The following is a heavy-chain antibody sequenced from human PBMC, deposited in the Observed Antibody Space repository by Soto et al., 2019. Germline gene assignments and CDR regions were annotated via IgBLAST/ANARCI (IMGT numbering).Heavy chain of an antibody. CDR3: ARDLGGWPDY. CDR1: GYTFISYA. CDR2: ITAGNSNT. V-gene: IGHV1-3*01. D-gene: IGHD2-15*01. J-gene: IGHJ4*02. Sequence: ASVKVSCKASGYTFISYAIHWVRQAPGQRLEWMGRITAGNSNTEYSQKFQGRVTVTKDTSASTAYMELSSLRSEDTAVYYCARDLGGWPDYWGQGTLVTVSS.